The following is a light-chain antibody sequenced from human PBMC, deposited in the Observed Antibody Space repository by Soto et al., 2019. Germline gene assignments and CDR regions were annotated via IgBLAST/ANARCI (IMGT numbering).Light chain of an antibody. CDR2: AAS. J-gene: IGKJ5*01. Sequence: EIVLTQSPGTLSLSPGERATLSCRASQSFSGTYLAWYQQKPGQAPRLLIYAASTRATGIPDRFSGSGSGTDFTLTISRLEPEDFAVCYCQQYGSSPRITFGQGTRLEIK. CDR3: QQYGSSPRIT. V-gene: IGKV3-20*01. CDR1: QSFSGTY.